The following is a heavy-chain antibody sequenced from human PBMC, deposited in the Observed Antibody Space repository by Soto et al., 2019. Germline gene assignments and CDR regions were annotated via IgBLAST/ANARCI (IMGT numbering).Heavy chain of an antibody. CDR3: ARDDYGIYRY. CDR1: GYTVTDYY. CDR2: IDPKNGGT. J-gene: IGHJ4*02. D-gene: IGHD1-26*01. Sequence: ASVKVSCKASGYTVTDYYIHWVRQAPGQGLEWMGWIDPKNGGTIYAQKFQDRVTMTRDTSISTAYMDLSRLTSDDTALYYCARDDYGIYRYWGQGTLVTASS. V-gene: IGHV1-2*02.